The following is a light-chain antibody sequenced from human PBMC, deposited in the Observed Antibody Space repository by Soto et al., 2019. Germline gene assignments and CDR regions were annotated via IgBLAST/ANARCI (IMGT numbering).Light chain of an antibody. V-gene: IGKV3-20*01. Sequence: EIFLTHFSATLSFSPVERSTLSCMASQSVSSSFLAWYQQKPGQAPRLLIYGASNRATGIPNRFSGSGSGTDFTLSISGLEPEDFAVYYCHHYATSSRTFGQGTKVDIK. J-gene: IGKJ1*01. CDR2: GAS. CDR1: QSVSSSF. CDR3: HHYATSSRT.